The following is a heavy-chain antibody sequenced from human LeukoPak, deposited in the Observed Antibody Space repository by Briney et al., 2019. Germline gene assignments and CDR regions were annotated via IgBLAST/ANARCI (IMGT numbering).Heavy chain of an antibody. J-gene: IGHJ4*02. CDR3: AGHISRYQPFDY. V-gene: IGHV1-46*01. CDR2: INPSGGST. Sequence: ASVKVSCKASGYTFTSYYMHWVRQAPGQGLEWMGIINPSGGSTSYAQKFQGRVTMTRDTSTSTVYMELSSLRSEDTAVYYCAGHISRYQPFDYWGQGTLVTVSS. CDR1: GYTFTSYY. D-gene: IGHD2-2*01.